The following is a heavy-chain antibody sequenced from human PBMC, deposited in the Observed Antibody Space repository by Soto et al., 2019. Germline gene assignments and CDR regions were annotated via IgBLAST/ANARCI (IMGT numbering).Heavy chain of an antibody. CDR1: GFTFSSYA. J-gene: IGHJ4*02. D-gene: IGHD3-10*01. V-gene: IGHV3-23*01. CDR3: ARVRFGESV. CDR2: IGVGGGDR. Sequence: EVQLLESGGGLGQPGGSLRLSCAASGFTFSSYAMSWVRQAPGKGLEWVSIIGVGGGDRYYPESVKGRFTISRDNSRDTLYLEMNSLRDEDTAVYYCARVRFGESVWGQGTLVTVSS.